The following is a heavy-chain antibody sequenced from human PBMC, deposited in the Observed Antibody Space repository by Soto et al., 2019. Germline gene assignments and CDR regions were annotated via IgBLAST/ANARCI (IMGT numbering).Heavy chain of an antibody. Sequence: GGSLRLSCAASGFTVSSNYMSWVRQAPGKGLEWVSVIFSGGSTYYADSVKGRFTISRDNSKNTLYLQMNSLRAEDTAVYYCARFLGFDDAFDIWGQGTMVTVSS. V-gene: IGHV3-66*01. CDR3: ARFLGFDDAFDI. D-gene: IGHD3-9*01. CDR2: IFSGGST. CDR1: GFTVSSNY. J-gene: IGHJ3*02.